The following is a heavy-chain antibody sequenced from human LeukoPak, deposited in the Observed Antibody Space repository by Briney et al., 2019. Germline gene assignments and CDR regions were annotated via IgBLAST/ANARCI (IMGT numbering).Heavy chain of an antibody. CDR2: IRQDGGAA. CDR3: ATSKDTAGGPF. Sequence: PGGSLRLSCAASGFTFTDYWMTWVRQAPGQGLEWMANIRQDGGAAYYGGSVKGRFTISRDNAKSSVFLQMNNLRADDTAVYYCATSKDTAGGPFWGQGTLVTVSS. V-gene: IGHV3-7*01. J-gene: IGHJ4*02. D-gene: IGHD5-18*01. CDR1: GFTFTDYW.